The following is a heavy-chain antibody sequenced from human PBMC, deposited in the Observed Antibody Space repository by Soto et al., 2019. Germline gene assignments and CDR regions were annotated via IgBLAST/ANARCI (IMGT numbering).Heavy chain of an antibody. CDR1: GLTFSSNA. CDR2: ISDSGGST. Sequence: GGSLRLSCAASGLTFSSNAMSWVRQAPGKGLEWVSGISDSGGSTYYADSVKGRFTISRDNSKNTLYLQMNSLRAEDTAVYYCAKDESRVVVPDNWFDSWGQGTPVTVSS. CDR3: AKDESRVVVPDNWFDS. D-gene: IGHD3-22*01. V-gene: IGHV3-23*01. J-gene: IGHJ5*01.